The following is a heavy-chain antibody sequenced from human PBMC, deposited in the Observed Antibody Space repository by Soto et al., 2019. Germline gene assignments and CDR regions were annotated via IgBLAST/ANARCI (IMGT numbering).Heavy chain of an antibody. CDR1: GYTFTSYG. D-gene: IGHD2-15*01. V-gene: IGHV1-18*04. Sequence: ASVKVSCKASGYTFTSYGISWVRQAPGQGLEWMGWISAYNGNTNYAQKLQGRVTMTTDTSTSTAYMELRSLRSDDTAVYYCARDQWSMGVGTEYGYWGQGTLVTVSS. CDR2: ISAYNGNT. CDR3: ARDQWSMGVGTEYGY. J-gene: IGHJ4*02.